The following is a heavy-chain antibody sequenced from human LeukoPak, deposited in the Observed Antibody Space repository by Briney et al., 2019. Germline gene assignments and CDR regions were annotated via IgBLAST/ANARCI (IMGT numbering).Heavy chain of an antibody. D-gene: IGHD4-17*01. CDR3: ARLKATVFIHAYFDS. V-gene: IGHV4-59*01. CDR2: IDHSGST. Sequence: SETLSLTCTVSGGSFSSYYWTWIRQPPGKGLEWIGYIDHSGSTNYNPSLKSRVSISSDTSKNPFSLELSSVTAADTAVYYCARLKATVFIHAYFDSWGQGTLVTVSS. J-gene: IGHJ4*02. CDR1: GGSFSSYY.